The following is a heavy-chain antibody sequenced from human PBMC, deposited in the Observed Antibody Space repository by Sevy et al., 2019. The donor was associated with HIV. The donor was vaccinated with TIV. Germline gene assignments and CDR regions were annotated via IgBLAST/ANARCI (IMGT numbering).Heavy chain of an antibody. D-gene: IGHD6-19*01. CDR3: EGPILTYNNGWSYYDY. CDR2: INYSGIT. V-gene: IGHV4-39*01. J-gene: IGHJ4*02. Sequence: SETLSLTCTVSGDSISSSGYYWGWIRQPPGKGLEWIASINYSGITFYNPSLKSRITISADTSKNQFSLDLNSVTAADTAIYYCEGPILTYNNGWSYYDYWCQGTVVTVSS. CDR1: GDSISSSGYY.